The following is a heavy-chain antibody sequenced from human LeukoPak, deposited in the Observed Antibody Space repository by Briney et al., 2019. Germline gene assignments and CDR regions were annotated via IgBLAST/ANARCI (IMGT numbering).Heavy chain of an antibody. CDR3: ARGLVVVAATRGYYYYYGMDV. J-gene: IGHJ6*02. D-gene: IGHD2-15*01. CDR2: INHSGST. CDR1: GGSISSGGYY. V-gene: IGHV4-39*07. Sequence: SETLSLTCTVSGGSISSGGYYWSWIRQPPGKGLEWIGEINHSGSTNYNPSLKSRVTISVDTSKNQFSLKLSSVTAADTAVYYCARGLVVVAATRGYYYYYGMDVWGQGTTVTVSS.